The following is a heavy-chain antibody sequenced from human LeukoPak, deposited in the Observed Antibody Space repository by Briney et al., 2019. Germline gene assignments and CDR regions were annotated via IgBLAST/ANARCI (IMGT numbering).Heavy chain of an antibody. J-gene: IGHJ4*02. CDR3: ARVGYCTSSSCYEEFDH. CDR2: VDPSDSYT. Sequence: GESLKISFKGSGYRFTSYWTNWVRQMPGKGLEWMGRVDPSDSYTNYSPSFQGHVTISADKSISTAYLQWSSLKASDTAMYYCARVGYCTSSSCYEEFDHWGQGTLVTVSS. V-gene: IGHV5-10-1*01. CDR1: GYRFTSYW. D-gene: IGHD2-2*01.